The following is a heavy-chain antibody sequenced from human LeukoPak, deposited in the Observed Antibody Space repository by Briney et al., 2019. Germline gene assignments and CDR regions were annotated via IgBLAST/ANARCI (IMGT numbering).Heavy chain of an antibody. V-gene: IGHV1-2*02. D-gene: IGHD6-6*01. CDR3: ARDETSSSDNAFDI. CDR1: GYTFTAYH. Sequence: ASVKVSCKTSGYTFTAYHVHWVRQAPGQGLEWMGWMNPKNGDTNYAQRFQGRVTMTGDTSINTAYLELTRLTSDDTAVYYCARDETSSSDNAFDIWGQRTMVTVSS. J-gene: IGHJ3*02. CDR2: MNPKNGDT.